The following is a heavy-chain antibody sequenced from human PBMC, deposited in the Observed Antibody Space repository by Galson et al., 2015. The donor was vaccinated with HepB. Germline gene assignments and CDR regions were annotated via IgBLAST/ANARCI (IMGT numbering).Heavy chain of an antibody. CDR3: ARGSHSSGSFDV. V-gene: IGHV3-30*01. J-gene: IGHJ3*01. D-gene: IGHD3-22*01. Sequence: SLRLSCAASGFTFSTYAMHWVRQAPGKGLEWIAVTSYDGTTHYYADSVKGRITISRDNSKNTLYLQMNNLRLADTAVYYCARGSHSSGSFDVWGQGTMVTVSS. CDR2: TSYDGTTH. CDR1: GFTFSTYA.